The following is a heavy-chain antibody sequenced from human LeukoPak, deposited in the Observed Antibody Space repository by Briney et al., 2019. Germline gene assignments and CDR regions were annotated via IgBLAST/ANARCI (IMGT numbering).Heavy chain of an antibody. CDR3: AKDPRAYGSGSPYYFDY. D-gene: IGHD3-10*01. CDR1: RFTFSSYG. CDR2: ISYDGSNK. V-gene: IGHV3-30*18. Sequence: PGGSLRLSCAASRFTFSSYGMHWVRQAPGEGLDWVSVISYDGSNKYYEDSVKGRFTISRDNSKNTLYLQMNNLRVEDTAVYYCAKDPRAYGSGSPYYFDYWGQGTLVTVSS. J-gene: IGHJ4*02.